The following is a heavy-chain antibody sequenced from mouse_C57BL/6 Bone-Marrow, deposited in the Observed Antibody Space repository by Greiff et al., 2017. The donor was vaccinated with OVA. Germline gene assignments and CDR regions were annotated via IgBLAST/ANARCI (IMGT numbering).Heavy chain of an antibody. D-gene: IGHD1-1*01. CDR1: GYTFTSYW. CDR2: IDPSDSET. Sequence: QVQLQQPGAELVRPGSSVKLSCKASGYTFTSYWMHWVKQRPIQGLEWIGNIDPSDSETHYNQKFKDKATLTVDKSSSTAYMQLSSLTSEDSAVYYGARDYYGSLFAYWGQGTLVTVSA. CDR3: ARDYYGSLFAY. J-gene: IGHJ3*01. V-gene: IGHV1-52*01.